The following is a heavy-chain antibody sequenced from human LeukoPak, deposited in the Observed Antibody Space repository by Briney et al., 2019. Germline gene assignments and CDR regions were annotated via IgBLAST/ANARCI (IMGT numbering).Heavy chain of an antibody. CDR2: INSLSSTK. D-gene: IGHD3-9*01. V-gene: IGHV3-48*03. CDR3: AKATGLYYFDY. Sequence: GGSLRLSCAASGFSLSSYEMTWVRQAAGKGLEWVAFINSLSSTKYYADSVQGRFIISTDIAKNSLFLQMNSLRAEDTAVYYCAKATGLYYFDYWGQGTLVTVSS. J-gene: IGHJ4*02. CDR1: GFSLSSYE.